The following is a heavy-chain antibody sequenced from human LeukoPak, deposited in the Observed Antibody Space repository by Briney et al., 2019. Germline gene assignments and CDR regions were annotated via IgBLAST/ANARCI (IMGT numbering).Heavy chain of an antibody. V-gene: IGHV1-2*06. CDR2: INPNSGGT. J-gene: IGHJ6*02. D-gene: IGHD2-2*02. Sequence: ASVKVSCKASGYSFTSNYIHWVRQAPGQGLEWMGRINPNSGGTNYAQKFQGRVTMTRDTSISTAYMELSRLRSDDTAVYYCARARGYCSSTSCYTNYYYYGMDVWGQGTTVTVSS. CDR3: ARARGYCSSTSCYTNYYYYGMDV. CDR1: GYSFTSNY.